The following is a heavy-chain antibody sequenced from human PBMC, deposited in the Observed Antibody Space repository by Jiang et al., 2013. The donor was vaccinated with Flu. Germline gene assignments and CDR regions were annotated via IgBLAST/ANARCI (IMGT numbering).Heavy chain of an antibody. CDR3: ARFNSGGFDP. D-gene: IGHD6-19*01. CDR2: VYYSGAT. J-gene: IGHJ5*02. Sequence: GSGLVKPSETLSPTCTVSAGSFSYDYWSWIRQPPGKGLEWIGYVYYSGATNYNPSLKSRVTILIDTTKNQFSLKLTSVTAADTAVYYCARFNSGGFDPWGQGTPVTVSS. V-gene: IGHV4-59*08. CDR1: AGSFSYDY.